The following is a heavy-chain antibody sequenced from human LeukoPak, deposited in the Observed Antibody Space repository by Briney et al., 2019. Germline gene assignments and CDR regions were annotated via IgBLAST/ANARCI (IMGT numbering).Heavy chain of an antibody. CDR1: GFTFNRNA. V-gene: IGHV3-23*01. CDR3: VRRGDESSGWGDHDF. Sequence: GGSLRLSCAASGFTFNRNAISWVRQAPGKGLEWVSTIGGSGDKTFYADSVKGRFTVSRDNSKNMVHLQMNSLTGEDTALYYCVRRGDESSGWGDHDFWGQGALVTVSS. J-gene: IGHJ4*02. D-gene: IGHD6-19*01. CDR2: IGGSGDKT.